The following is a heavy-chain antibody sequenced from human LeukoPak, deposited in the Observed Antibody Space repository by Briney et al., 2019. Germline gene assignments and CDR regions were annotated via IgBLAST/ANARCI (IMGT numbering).Heavy chain of an antibody. CDR1: GFTFSSYA. CDR3: AREVAVGPFDY. CDR2: ISGSGGST. D-gene: IGHD6-19*01. J-gene: IGHJ4*02. V-gene: IGHV3-23*01. Sequence: GGSLRLSRAASGFTFSSYAMSWVRQAPGKGLEWVSAISGSGGSTYYADSVKGRFTISRDNSKNTLYLQMNSLRVEDTAVYYCAREVAVGPFDYWGQGTLVTVSS.